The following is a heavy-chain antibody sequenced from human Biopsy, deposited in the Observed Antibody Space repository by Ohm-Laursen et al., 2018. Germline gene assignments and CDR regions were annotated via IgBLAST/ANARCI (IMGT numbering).Heavy chain of an antibody. CDR2: IYPGGST. D-gene: IGHD3-22*01. J-gene: IGHJ3*01. Sequence: GTLSLTCDVSGGDINNYYWSWIRQPAGKGLERIGRIYPGGSTNYNPSPKSRVTLSVDTSRKQLSLRLRSVSAADTAMYYCASVVLGPTNDAFDLWGRGTMVVVSS. V-gene: IGHV4-4*07. CDR3: ASVVLGPTNDAFDL. CDR1: GGDINNYY.